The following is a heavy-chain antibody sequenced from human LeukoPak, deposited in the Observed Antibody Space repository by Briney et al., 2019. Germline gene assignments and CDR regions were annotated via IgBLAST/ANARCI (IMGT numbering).Heavy chain of an antibody. J-gene: IGHJ5*02. CDR3: AGRFGSGRNWFDP. D-gene: IGHD3-10*01. Sequence: SETLSLTCTVSGGSISNYYWSWIRQPPGKGLEWIGYIYYSGNTNYNPSLKSRVTTSVDTSKNQFSLKLSSVTAADTAVYYCAGRFGSGRNWFDPWGQGTLVTVSS. CDR1: GGSISNYY. V-gene: IGHV4-59*01. CDR2: IYYSGNT.